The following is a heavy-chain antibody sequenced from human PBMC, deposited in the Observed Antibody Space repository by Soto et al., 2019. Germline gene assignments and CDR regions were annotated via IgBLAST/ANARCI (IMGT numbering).Heavy chain of an antibody. CDR1: GYTLTSYD. J-gene: IGHJ6*03. CDR2: MNPNSGNT. D-gene: IGHD2-2*01. CDR3: ARALRPAANYYYMDV. V-gene: IGHV1-8*01. Sequence: ASAKVSCKASGYTLTSYDINWGRQATGQGLEWVGWMNPNSGNTGYAQKFQGRVTMTRNTSISTAYMELSSLRSEDTAVYYCARALRPAANYYYMDVWGKGTTVTVSS.